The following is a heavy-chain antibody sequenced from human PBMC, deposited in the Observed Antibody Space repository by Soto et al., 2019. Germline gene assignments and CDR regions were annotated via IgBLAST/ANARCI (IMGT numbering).Heavy chain of an antibody. Sequence: QVQLVHSGAEVKKPGASVKVSCKASGYTFTSYYMHWVRQAPGQGLEWMGIINPSGGSTSYAQKFQGRVTMTRDTSTSTVYMELSSLRSEDTAVYYCARGVYCSGGSCYQFFDYWGQGTLVTVSS. CDR2: INPSGGST. V-gene: IGHV1-46*03. CDR3: ARGVYCSGGSCYQFFDY. J-gene: IGHJ4*02. CDR1: GYTFTSYY. D-gene: IGHD2-15*01.